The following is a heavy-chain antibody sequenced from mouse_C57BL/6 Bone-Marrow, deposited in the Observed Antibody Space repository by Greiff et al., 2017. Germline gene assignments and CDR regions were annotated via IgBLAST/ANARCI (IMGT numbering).Heavy chain of an antibody. V-gene: IGHV5-4*03. J-gene: IGHJ2*01. Sequence: EVNVVESGGGLVKPGGSLKLSCAASGFTFSSYAMSWVRQTPEKRLEWVATISDGGSYTYYPDNVKGRFTISRDNAKNNLYLQMSQLKSEDTAMYYCARHYGSSYVRENYFDYWGPGTTLTVSS. D-gene: IGHD1-1*01. CDR2: ISDGGSYT. CDR1: GFTFSSYA. CDR3: ARHYGSSYVRENYFDY.